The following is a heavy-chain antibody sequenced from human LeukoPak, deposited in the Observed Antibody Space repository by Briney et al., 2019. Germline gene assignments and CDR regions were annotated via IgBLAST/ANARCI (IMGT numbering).Heavy chain of an antibody. D-gene: IGHD1-26*01. J-gene: IGHJ3*02. Sequence: PGGSLRLSCEASGLTFNTYAMHWVRQAPGKGLEWIGEINHSGSTNYNPSLKSRVTISVDTSKNQFSLKLSSVTAADTAVYYCARDGGGRWEHANAFDIWGQGTMVTVSS. CDR1: GLTFNTYA. CDR3: ARDGGGRWEHANAFDI. V-gene: IGHV4-34*01. CDR2: INHSGST.